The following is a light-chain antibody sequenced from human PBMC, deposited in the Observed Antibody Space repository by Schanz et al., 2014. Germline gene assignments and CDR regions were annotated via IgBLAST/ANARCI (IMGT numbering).Light chain of an antibody. CDR1: SSDVGTNNY. V-gene: IGLV2-14*03. CDR3: SSYRRTATVAV. Sequence: QSALTQPRSVSGSPGQSVTISCTGTSSDVGTNNYVSWYQQHPGKAPKLMIYDVNNRPSGVSNRFSGSKSGNTASLTISGLQAEDEADYYCSSYRRTATVAVFGTGTKLTVL. J-gene: IGLJ1*01. CDR2: DVN.